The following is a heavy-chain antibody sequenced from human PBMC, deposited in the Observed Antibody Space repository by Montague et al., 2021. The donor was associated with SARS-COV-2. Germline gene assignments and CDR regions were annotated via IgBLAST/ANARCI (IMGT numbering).Heavy chain of an antibody. V-gene: IGHV3-9*01. J-gene: IGHJ5*02. CDR2: IGWRSGSI. CDR1: GFTFDDYV. CDR3: AKGQKIQWLVFNSAPDWFDP. Sequence: SLILSCAASGFTFDDYVMHWVRQAPVKGLEWVSGIGWRSGSIGYXDSVKGRFTISRDNAKNSLYLQMNSLRAEDTALYHCAKGQKIQWLVFNSAPDWFDPWGQGTLVTVSS. D-gene: IGHD5-12*01.